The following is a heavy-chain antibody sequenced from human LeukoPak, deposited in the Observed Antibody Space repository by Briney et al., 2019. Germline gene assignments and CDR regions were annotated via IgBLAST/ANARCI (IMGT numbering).Heavy chain of an antibody. CDR1: GYTFTGYY. Sequence: ASVKVSCKASGYTFTGYYIHWVRQAPGQGLECMGWINPNSGGTNYAQKFQGRVTITTDESTSTAYMELSSLRSEDTAVYYCAREGQWLYAFDIWGQGTMVTVSS. J-gene: IGHJ3*02. CDR3: AREGQWLYAFDI. CDR2: INPNSGGT. D-gene: IGHD6-19*01. V-gene: IGHV1-2*02.